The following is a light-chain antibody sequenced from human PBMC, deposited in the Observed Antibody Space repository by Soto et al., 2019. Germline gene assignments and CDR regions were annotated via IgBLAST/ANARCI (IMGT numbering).Light chain of an antibody. Sequence: AIRMTQSPSSFSASTGDRVSITCRATQDIGTYLAWYQQIPGKAPKLLIYDASTLQTGVPSRFSGSGSGTDFTLTISYLQSEDFATYYCQQTYSTPLTFGGGTKVDIK. CDR2: DAS. CDR1: QDIGTY. J-gene: IGKJ4*01. CDR3: QQTYSTPLT. V-gene: IGKV1-8*01.